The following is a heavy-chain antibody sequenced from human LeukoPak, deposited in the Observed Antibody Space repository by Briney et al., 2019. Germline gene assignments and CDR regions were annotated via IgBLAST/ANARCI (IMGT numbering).Heavy chain of an antibody. D-gene: IGHD2-21*02. CDR1: GYTFTSYA. V-gene: IGHV1-69*04. CDR2: IIPILGIA. J-gene: IGHJ3*02. Sequence: ASVKVSCKASGYTFTSYAISWVRQAPGQGLEWMGRIIPILGIANYAQKFQGRVTITADKSTSTAYMELSSLRSEDTAVYYCARARGSGYCGGDCPSDAFDIWGQGTMVTVSS. CDR3: ARARGSGYCGGDCPSDAFDI.